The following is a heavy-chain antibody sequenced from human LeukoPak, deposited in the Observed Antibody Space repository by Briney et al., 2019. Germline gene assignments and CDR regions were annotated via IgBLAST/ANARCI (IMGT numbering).Heavy chain of an antibody. D-gene: IGHD1-1*01. CDR2: ISHSGST. CDR3: ARVTGTTPFDY. Sequence: SETLSLTCAVSGGSISSSSWWSWVRQPPGKGLEWIGEISHSGSTNYNPSLESRVTISVDKSKNQFSLKLNSVTAADTAVYFCARVTGTTPFDYWGQGTLVTVSS. CDR1: GGSISSSSW. J-gene: IGHJ4*02. V-gene: IGHV4-4*02.